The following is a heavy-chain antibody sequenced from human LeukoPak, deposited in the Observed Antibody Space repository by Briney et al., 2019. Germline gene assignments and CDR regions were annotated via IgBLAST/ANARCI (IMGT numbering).Heavy chain of an antibody. CDR2: IYYSGST. V-gene: IGHV4-59*08. CDR3: ARHLGLKGFDP. D-gene: IGHD3/OR15-3a*01. J-gene: IGHJ5*02. CDR1: GGSFSGYH. Sequence: SETLSLSCTVSGGSFSGYHWSWIRQPPGKGLEWIGYIYYSGSTTYNPSLKSRVPISINTSKNQVTLKLSSVTAADMAVYYCARHLGLKGFDPWGQGTLVTVSS.